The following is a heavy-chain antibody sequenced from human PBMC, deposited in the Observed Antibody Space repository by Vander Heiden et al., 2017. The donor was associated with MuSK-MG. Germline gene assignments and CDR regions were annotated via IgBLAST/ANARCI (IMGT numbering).Heavy chain of an antibody. D-gene: IGHD6-19*01. CDR2: ISWNGGRI. CDR1: GFAFDDSG. CDR3: AKDTLAVENGGTFDY. J-gene: IGHJ4*02. V-gene: IGHV3-9*01. Sequence: EVQLVESGGGWVQPGRSLRLSCAASGFAFDDSGMHWVRQAAGKGLEWVSGISWNGGRIAYADSAKGRFTISRDNAQKSLYLQMNSLRVEDTAVYYCAKDTLAVENGGTFDYWGQGTLVTVSS.